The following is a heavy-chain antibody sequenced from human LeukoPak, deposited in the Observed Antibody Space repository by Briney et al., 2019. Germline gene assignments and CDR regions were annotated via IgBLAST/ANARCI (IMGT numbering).Heavy chain of an antibody. D-gene: IGHD5-18*01. CDR2: IYPGDYDT. CDR3: ARSGYSYGYDY. V-gene: IGHV5-51*01. J-gene: IGHJ4*02. Sequence: GESLKISCKGSGYSFTSYWIGWVRQMPGKGLELMGIIYPGDYDTRYSPSFQGQVTLSADKSISTAYLQWSSLKASDTAMYYCARSGYSYGYDYWGQGTLVTVSS. CDR1: GYSFTSYW.